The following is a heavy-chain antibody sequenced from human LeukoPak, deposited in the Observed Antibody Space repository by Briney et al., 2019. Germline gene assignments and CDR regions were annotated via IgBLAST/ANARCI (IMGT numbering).Heavy chain of an antibody. CDR1: GFTFSDYY. J-gene: IGHJ4*02. CDR2: ISSSSSYT. V-gene: IGHV3-11*05. CDR3: ARDMAGSSSLWDY. Sequence: PGGSLRLSCAASGFTFSDYYMSWIRQAPGKGLEWVSYISSSSSYTNYADSVKGRFTISRDDAKNSLYLQMNSLRAEDTALYYCARDMAGSSSLWDYWGQGTLVTVSS. D-gene: IGHD6-13*01.